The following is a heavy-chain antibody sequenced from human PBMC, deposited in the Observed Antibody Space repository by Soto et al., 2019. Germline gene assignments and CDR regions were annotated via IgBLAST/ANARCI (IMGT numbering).Heavy chain of an antibody. CDR3: AKVGDHNYYDSSGYYFDY. Sequence: PGGSLRLSCAASGFTFSSYAMSWVRQAPGKGLEWVSAISGSGGSTYYADSVKGRFTISRNNSKNPLYLQMNSLRAEDTAVYFCAKVGDHNYYDSSGYYFDYWGQGTLVTVSS. V-gene: IGHV3-23*01. CDR2: ISGSGGST. J-gene: IGHJ4*02. CDR1: GFTFSSYA. D-gene: IGHD3-22*01.